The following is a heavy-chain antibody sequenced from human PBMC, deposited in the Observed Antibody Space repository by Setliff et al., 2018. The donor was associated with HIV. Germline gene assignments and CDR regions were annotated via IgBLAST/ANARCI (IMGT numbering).Heavy chain of an antibody. CDR3: ARAMNQYGSGTFEYYYYMDD. J-gene: IGHJ6*03. D-gene: IGHD3-10*01. V-gene: IGHV1-2*02. CDR2: INSASGDT. Sequence: GASVKVSCKASGYTFTDYYIHWVRQAPGQGLEWMGGINSASGDTNYAQNFQGRVTVTRDTAINTAYVELNSLKSDDTAVYYCARAMNQYGSGTFEYYYYMDDWGKGTTVTVSS. CDR1: GYTFTDYY.